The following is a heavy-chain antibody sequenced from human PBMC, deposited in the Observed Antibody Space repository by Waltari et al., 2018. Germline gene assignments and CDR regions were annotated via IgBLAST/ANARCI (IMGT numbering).Heavy chain of an antibody. CDR2: IYYTGST. CDR3: ARVFHGFDI. Sequence: QVQLQESGSGQVKPSETLSPTCTVSGGSISGYYWSWLRQPPGKGLEWIGNIYYTGSTNDNPSLKSRVTISVDTSKKQFSLNLSSVTAADTAVYFCARVFHGFDIWGQGTMVTVSS. CDR1: GGSISGYY. V-gene: IGHV4-59*01. J-gene: IGHJ3*02.